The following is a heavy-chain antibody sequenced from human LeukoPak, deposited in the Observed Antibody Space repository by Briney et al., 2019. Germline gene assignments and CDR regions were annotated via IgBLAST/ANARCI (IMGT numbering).Heavy chain of an antibody. D-gene: IGHD5-12*01. Sequence: PGGSLRLSCAASGFTFDDYAMHWVRQAPGKGLEWVSGISWNSGSIGYADSVKGRFTISRDNAKNSLYLQMNSLRAEDTALYYCAKDIEGYDYLIDYWGQGTLVTVSS. V-gene: IGHV3-9*01. CDR2: ISWNSGSI. J-gene: IGHJ4*02. CDR1: GFTFDDYA. CDR3: AKDIEGYDYLIDY.